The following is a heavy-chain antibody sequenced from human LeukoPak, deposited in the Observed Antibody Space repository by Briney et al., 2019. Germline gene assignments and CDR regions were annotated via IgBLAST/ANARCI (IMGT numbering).Heavy chain of an antibody. Sequence: SETLSLTCTVSGGSINSNFYTWIRQPPGKGLEWIGNIYDSGSAKYNTSLKSRVTISGDTSKNQVSLKLTSVTAADTAVYFCTRHRDYYDTWGPGTGDTVSS. CDR2: IYDSGSA. V-gene: IGHV4-59*08. CDR3: TRHRDYYDT. D-gene: IGHD3-22*01. CDR1: GGSINSNF. J-gene: IGHJ4*02.